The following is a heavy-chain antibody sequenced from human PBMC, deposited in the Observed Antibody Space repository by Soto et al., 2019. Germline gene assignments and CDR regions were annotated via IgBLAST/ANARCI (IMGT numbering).Heavy chain of an antibody. V-gene: IGHV4-31*03. J-gene: IGHJ4*02. CDR1: GGSISSGGYY. CDR3: ASSPLAYCSSTGCYGVYFDY. CDR2: IYYSGST. D-gene: IGHD2-2*01. Sequence: SETLSLTCTVSGGSISSGGYYWRWIRQHPGKGLEWIGHIYYSGSTYYNPSLKSRVTISVDTSKNQFSLKLSSVTAADTAVYYCASSPLAYCSSTGCYGVYFDYWGQGTLVTVSS.